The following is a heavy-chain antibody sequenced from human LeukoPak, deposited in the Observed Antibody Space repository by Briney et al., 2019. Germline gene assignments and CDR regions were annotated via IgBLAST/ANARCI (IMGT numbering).Heavy chain of an antibody. CDR3: ARERTMVGGADI. CDR1: GGSISSYY. CDR2: VYNAGSNFNSGS. V-gene: IGHV4-4*07. D-gene: IGHD2-21*01. Sequence: SETLSLTCTVSGGSISSYYWSWIRQPAGKGLEWIGRVYNAGSNFNSGSNYNPSLKSRVTMSLDTSNNQFSLRLSSVTAADTAVYYCARERTMVGGADIWGQGTKVTVSS. J-gene: IGHJ3*02.